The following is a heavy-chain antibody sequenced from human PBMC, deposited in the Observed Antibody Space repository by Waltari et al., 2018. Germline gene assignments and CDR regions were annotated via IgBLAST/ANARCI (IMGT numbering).Heavy chain of an antibody. CDR3: ARVLTTGTVAFDI. CDR1: GDSLSSNLF. D-gene: IGHD1-7*01. V-gene: IGHV4-38-2*01. CDR2: IYYSGVT. J-gene: IGHJ3*02. Sequence: QVQLRESGPGLVKPSETLSLTCVISGDSLSSNLFWGWIPQSPEKGLEWIGNIYYSGVTYYSPCLKSRVFISIDTPRRQFSLKLTSVTAADTAVYYCARVLTTGTVAFDIWGQGTLVTVSS.